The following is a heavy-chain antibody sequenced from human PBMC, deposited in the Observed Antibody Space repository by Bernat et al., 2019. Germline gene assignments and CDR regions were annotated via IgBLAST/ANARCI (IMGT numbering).Heavy chain of an antibody. J-gene: IGHJ4*02. CDR2: ISSSSSYT. CDR1: GFTFSDYY. D-gene: IGHD2-15*01. CDR3: ARDQGYCSGGSCYGY. Sequence: QVQLVESGGGLVKPGGSPRLSCAASGFTFSDYYMSWIRQAPGKGLEWVSYISSSSSYTNYADSVKGRFTISRDNAKNSLYLQMNSLRAEDTAVYYCARDQGYCSGGSCYGYWGQGTLVTVSS. V-gene: IGHV3-11*05.